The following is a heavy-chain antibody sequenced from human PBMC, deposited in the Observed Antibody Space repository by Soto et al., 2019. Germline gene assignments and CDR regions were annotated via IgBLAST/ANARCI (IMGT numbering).Heavy chain of an antibody. CDR3: AKEGYYGSGSPTDFYYYYMDV. CDR2: ISGGGGST. D-gene: IGHD3-10*01. V-gene: IGHV3-23*01. CDR1: GFTFSTSV. J-gene: IGHJ6*03. Sequence: PGGSLRLSCAASGFTFSTSVMSGVCQAPGKGLEWVSGISGGGGSTYYADSVKGRFTISRDNSKNTLYLQMNSLRAEDTAVYYCAKEGYYGSGSPTDFYYYYMDVWGKGTTVTVSS.